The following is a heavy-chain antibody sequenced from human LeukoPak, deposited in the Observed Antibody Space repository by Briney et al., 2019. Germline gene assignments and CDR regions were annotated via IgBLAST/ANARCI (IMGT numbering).Heavy chain of an antibody. V-gene: IGHV3-21*01. CDR2: ISSSSSYI. Sequence: PGGSLRLSCAASGFTFSSYSMNWVRQAPGKGLEWVSSISSSSSYIYYADSVKGRFTISRDNAKNSLYLQMNSLRAEDTAVYYCARDPDYGGKPYAFDIWGQGTMVTVSS. D-gene: IGHD4-17*01. CDR3: ARDPDYGGKPYAFDI. J-gene: IGHJ3*02. CDR1: GFTFSSYS.